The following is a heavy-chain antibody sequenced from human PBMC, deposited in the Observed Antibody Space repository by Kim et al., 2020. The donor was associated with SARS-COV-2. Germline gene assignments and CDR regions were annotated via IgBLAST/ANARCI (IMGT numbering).Heavy chain of an antibody. D-gene: IGHD3-16*01. V-gene: IGHV3-7*03. J-gene: IGHJ5*02. CDR2: EE. CDR3: ATRDGGSVAA. Sequence: EENYADSLKSRFTISRDNANNSLYLQMDSLRADDTAVDYCATRDGGSVAAWGQGILVIVSS.